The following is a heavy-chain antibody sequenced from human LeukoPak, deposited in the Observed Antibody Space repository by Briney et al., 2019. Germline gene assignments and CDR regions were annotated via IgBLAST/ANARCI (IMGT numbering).Heavy chain of an antibody. D-gene: IGHD3-22*01. Sequence: ASVKVSCKASGYTFTSYDINWVRQATGQGLEWMGWMNPNSGNTGYAQKFQGRVTMTRDTSTSTVYMELSSLRSEDTAMYYCARDRTHYYESVGYYSRWEYWGQGTLVTVS. CDR2: MNPNSGNT. V-gene: IGHV1-8*01. CDR3: ARDRTHYYESVGYYSRWEY. CDR1: GYTFTSYD. J-gene: IGHJ4*02.